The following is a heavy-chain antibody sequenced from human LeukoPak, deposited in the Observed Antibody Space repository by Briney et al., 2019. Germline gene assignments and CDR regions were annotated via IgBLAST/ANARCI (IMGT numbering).Heavy chain of an antibody. CDR2: IYPGDSDT. D-gene: IGHD6-13*01. CDR3: ARHKAAAGPGYGMDV. Sequence: GESLKISCKGSGYSFTSYWIGWVRQMPGKGLEWMGIIYPGDSDTRYSPSFQGQVTISADKSISTAYLQWSSLKASDTAMDYCARHKAAAGPGYGMDVWGQGTTVTVSS. J-gene: IGHJ6*02. V-gene: IGHV5-51*01. CDR1: GYSFTSYW.